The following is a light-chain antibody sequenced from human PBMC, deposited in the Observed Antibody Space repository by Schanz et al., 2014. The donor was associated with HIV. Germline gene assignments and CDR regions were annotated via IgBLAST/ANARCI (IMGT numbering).Light chain of an antibody. CDR3: SSYTTSGSLV. V-gene: IGLV2-14*01. Sequence: QSVLTQPRSVSGSPGQSVTISCTGTSSDVGGYNYVSWYQEHPGKAPKLIIYDVDNRPSGVSNRFSGSKSGNTASLTISGLQAEDEADYYCSSYTTSGSLVFGGGTKLTVL. CDR2: DVD. J-gene: IGLJ3*02. CDR1: SSDVGGYNY.